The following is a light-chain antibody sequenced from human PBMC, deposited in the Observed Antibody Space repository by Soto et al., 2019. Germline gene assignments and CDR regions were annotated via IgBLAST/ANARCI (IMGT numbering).Light chain of an antibody. Sequence: QSALTQPASVSGSPGQSITISCTGTSSDVGGYNHVSWYQHHPGKAPKRIIYEVTKRPSGVSNRFSGSKSGDTASLTISGLQAEDEADYYCSSHTASTTRIFGTGTK. CDR3: SSHTASTTRI. CDR2: EVT. V-gene: IGLV2-14*01. CDR1: SSDVGGYNH. J-gene: IGLJ1*01.